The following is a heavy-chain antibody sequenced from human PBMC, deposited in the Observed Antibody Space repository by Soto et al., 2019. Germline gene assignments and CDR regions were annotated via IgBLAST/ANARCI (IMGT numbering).Heavy chain of an antibody. Sequence: QVQLVQSGAEVKKPGSSVKVSCKAPGGTFSSYAISWVRQAPGQGLERMGGILPIFGKAKYAQKLQGRVMITADESTRTGYMEPSSLKSEDTAVYYCARSQGGSSSLDIYYYYYYGMDVWGQGTTVTVSS. CDR1: GGTFSSYA. CDR2: ILPIFGKA. J-gene: IGHJ6*02. V-gene: IGHV1-69*01. D-gene: IGHD2-15*01. CDR3: ARSQGGSSSLDIYYYYYYGMDV.